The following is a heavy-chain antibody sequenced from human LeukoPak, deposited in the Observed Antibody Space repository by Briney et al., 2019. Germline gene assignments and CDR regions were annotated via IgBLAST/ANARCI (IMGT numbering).Heavy chain of an antibody. D-gene: IGHD3-16*01. J-gene: IGHJ4*02. Sequence: PGGSLRLSCAASGFTFSSYSMNRVRQAPGTGLGWVSSINFDSSLMYYAESMKGRCTISRDNARNSLYLQMNSLRAEDTAVYFCVRDLFDDYSLDYWGQGTLVTVSS. CDR2: INFDSSLM. V-gene: IGHV3-21*01. CDR1: GFTFSSYS. CDR3: VRDLFDDYSLDY.